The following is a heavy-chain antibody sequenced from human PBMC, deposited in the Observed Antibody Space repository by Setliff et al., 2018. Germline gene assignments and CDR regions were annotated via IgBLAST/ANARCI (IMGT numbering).Heavy chain of an antibody. V-gene: IGHV1-24*01. CDR3: ARVSMYSSSWYYYYYGMDV. CDR1: GYTLTELS. J-gene: IGHJ6*02. CDR2: FDPEDGET. Sequence: ASVKVSCKVSGYTLTELSMHWVRQAPGKGLEWMGGFDPEDGETIYAQKFQGRVTITADKSTSTAYMELSSLRSEDTAVYYCARVSMYSSSWYYYYYGMDVWGQGTTVTAP. D-gene: IGHD6-13*01.